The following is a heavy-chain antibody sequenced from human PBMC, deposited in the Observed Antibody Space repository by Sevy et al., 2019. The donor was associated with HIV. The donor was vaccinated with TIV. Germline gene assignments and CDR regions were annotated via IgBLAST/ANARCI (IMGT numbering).Heavy chain of an antibody. Sequence: GGSLRLSCKGSGYSFSNYWIGWVRQMPGKGLEWMGIIYPGDSDTRYSPSFQGHVTISADKSINTAYLQWSSLRASDTAMYYCARFGSYRLAYYGMDVWGQGTTVTVSS. CDR3: ARFGSYRLAYYGMDV. D-gene: IGHD3-9*01. CDR1: GYSFSNYW. J-gene: IGHJ6*02. V-gene: IGHV5-51*01. CDR2: IYPGDSDT.